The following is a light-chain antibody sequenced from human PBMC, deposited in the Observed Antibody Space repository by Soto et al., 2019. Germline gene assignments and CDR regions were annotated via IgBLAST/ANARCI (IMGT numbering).Light chain of an antibody. V-gene: IGKV3-15*01. CDR3: QQSYSTPRT. CDR2: GAS. Sequence: EIVLTQSPGTLSLSPGERATLSCRASQSVSSYLAWYQQKPGQAPRLLIYGASTRATGIPARFSGSGSGTDFTLTISSLQPEDFATYYCQQSYSTPRTFGQGTKVDI. J-gene: IGKJ1*01. CDR1: QSVSSY.